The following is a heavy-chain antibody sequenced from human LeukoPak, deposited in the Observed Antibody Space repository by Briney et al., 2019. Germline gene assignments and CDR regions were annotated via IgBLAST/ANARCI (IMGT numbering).Heavy chain of an antibody. D-gene: IGHD2-2*02. Sequence: PSGTLSLTCGVSVGSISSGNWWSWVRQSPGKGLEWIGEIYHNGTPNYNPSLKSRVTISADTFKNHFSLKLTSVTAADTAVYYCATAPILRGEGGEHYKYGMDVWGQGTTVIVSS. CDR2: IYHNGTP. CDR1: VGSISSGNW. J-gene: IGHJ6*02. CDR3: ATAPILRGEGGEHYKYGMDV. V-gene: IGHV4-4*02.